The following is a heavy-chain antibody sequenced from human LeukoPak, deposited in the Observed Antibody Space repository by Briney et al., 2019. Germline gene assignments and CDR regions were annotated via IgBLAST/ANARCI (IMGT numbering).Heavy chain of an antibody. V-gene: IGHV3-23*01. J-gene: IGHJ4*02. CDR3: AKNGWYSSGWYDY. CDR1: GFTFSSYS. Sequence: GGSLRLSCAASGFTFSSYSMNWVRQAPGKGLEWVSAISGSGGSTYYADSVKGRFTISRDNSKNTLYLQMNSLRAEDTAVYYCAKNGWYSSGWYDYWGQGTLVTVSS. CDR2: ISGSGGST. D-gene: IGHD6-19*01.